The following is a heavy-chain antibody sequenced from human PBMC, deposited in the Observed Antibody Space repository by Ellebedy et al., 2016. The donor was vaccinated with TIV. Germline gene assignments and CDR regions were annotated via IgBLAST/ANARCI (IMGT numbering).Heavy chain of an antibody. D-gene: IGHD2-21*01. CDR1: GFTFSTYW. Sequence: GGSLRLXXAASGFTFSTYWMSWVRQAPGKGLEWVANIKQDGSGKYYVDSVKGRFTISRDNAKNSLYLQMNSLRGEDTAVYYCAREVGGGGAYWGQGTLVTVSS. CDR2: IKQDGSGK. CDR3: AREVGGGGAY. V-gene: IGHV3-7*01. J-gene: IGHJ4*02.